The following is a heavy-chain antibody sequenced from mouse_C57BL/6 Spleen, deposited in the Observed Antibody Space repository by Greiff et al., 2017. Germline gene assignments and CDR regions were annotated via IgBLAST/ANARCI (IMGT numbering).Heavy chain of an antibody. CDR3: ARGVVAFDY. V-gene: IGHV1-61*01. J-gene: IGHJ2*01. D-gene: IGHD1-1*01. CDR2: IYPSDSET. Sequence: QVQLQQPGAELVRPGSSVKLSCKASGYTFTSYWMDWVKQRPGQGLEWIGNIYPSDSETHYNQKFKDKATLTVDKSSSTAYMQLSSLTSEDSAVXYCARGVVAFDYWGQGTTLTVSS. CDR1: GYTFTSYW.